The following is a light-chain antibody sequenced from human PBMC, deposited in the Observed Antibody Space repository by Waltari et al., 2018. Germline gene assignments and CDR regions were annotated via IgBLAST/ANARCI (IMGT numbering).Light chain of an antibody. CDR3: CSYAGTWV. CDR1: GSDVGDYNY. CDR2: DVT. Sequence: QSALTQPRPVSGSPGQSVTISCTGSGSDVGDYNYVSWYQQHPGKAPKVVIYDVTKRPSGVPDRFSGSRSGDSASLTISGLQAEGEADYYCCSYAGTWVFGGGTKLTVL. J-gene: IGLJ3*02. V-gene: IGLV2-11*01.